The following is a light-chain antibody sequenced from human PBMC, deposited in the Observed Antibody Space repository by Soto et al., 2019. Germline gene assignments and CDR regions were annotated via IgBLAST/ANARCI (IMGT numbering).Light chain of an antibody. Sequence: EVVLTQSPCTLSLSPGERATLSCRASQSVSSRFLAWYQQKPGRAPRLLIYDASSRASGIPARFSGSGSGTDFTLTISSLEPEDSAVYYCQQRSIWPVFGGGTKVDI. V-gene: IGKV3D-20*02. J-gene: IGKJ4*01. CDR1: QSVSSRF. CDR2: DAS. CDR3: QQRSIWPV.